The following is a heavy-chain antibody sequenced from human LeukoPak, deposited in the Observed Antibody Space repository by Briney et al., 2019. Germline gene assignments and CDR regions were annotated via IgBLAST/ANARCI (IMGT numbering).Heavy chain of an antibody. J-gene: IGHJ3*02. V-gene: IGHV4-39*02. Sequence: SETLSLTCTVSGGSISSSSYYWGWIRQPPGKGLEWIGSIYYSGSTYYNPSLKSRVTISVDTSKNQFSLKLSSVTAADTAVYYCARDSNSVVVTMVRGVIPAIGAFDIWGQGTMVTVSS. CDR1: GGSISSSSYY. CDR2: IYYSGST. D-gene: IGHD3-10*01. CDR3: ARDSNSVVVTMVRGVIPAIGAFDI.